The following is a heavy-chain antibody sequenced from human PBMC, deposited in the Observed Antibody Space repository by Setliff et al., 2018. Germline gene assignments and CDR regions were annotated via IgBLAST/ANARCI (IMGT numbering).Heavy chain of an antibody. J-gene: IGHJ3*02. CDR2: MNPNSGNT. D-gene: IGHD3-16*02. CDR3: ARTMITFGGVIVHAFDI. Sequence: ASVKVSCKASGYTFTSYDINWVRQATGQGLEWMGWMNPNSGNTGYAQKFQGRVTMTRNTSISTAYTELSSLRSEDTAVYYCARTMITFGGVIVHAFDIWGQGTMVTVSS. V-gene: IGHV1-8*02. CDR1: GYTFTSYD.